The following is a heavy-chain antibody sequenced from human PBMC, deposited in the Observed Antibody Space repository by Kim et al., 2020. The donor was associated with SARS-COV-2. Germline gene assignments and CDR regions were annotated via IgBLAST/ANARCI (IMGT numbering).Heavy chain of an antibody. J-gene: IGHJ1*01. D-gene: IGHD6-13*01. Sequence: TYFADFVKGRFTISRDNSKNTLYLQMNSLRADDTAIFYSVRVKAAAATFNRWGQGTLGTVSS. CDR2: T. V-gene: IGHV3-23*01. CDR3: VRVKAAAATFNR.